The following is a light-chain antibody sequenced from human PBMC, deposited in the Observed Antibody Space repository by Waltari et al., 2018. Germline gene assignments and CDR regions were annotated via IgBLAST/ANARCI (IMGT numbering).Light chain of an antibody. Sequence: DIVMTQSADSLAVSLGERATIHCTSSQSVLYSSNNKNYLAWYQQKPGQPPKLLIYWASTRESGVPDRFTGSGSGTDFTLTISSLQAEDVAVYYCQQYYSIPLTFGGGTTVEIK. CDR2: WAS. CDR1: QSVLYSSNNKNY. CDR3: QQYYSIPLT. J-gene: IGKJ4*01. V-gene: IGKV4-1*01.